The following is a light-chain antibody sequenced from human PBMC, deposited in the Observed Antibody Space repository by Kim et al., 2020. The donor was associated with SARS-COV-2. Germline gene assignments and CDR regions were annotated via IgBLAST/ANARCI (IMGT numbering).Light chain of an antibody. Sequence: GQMVITSCSSSSANIGSNNVNWYQPRPGTAHKLLIYNRSRRPSGVPDRFSGSKSGSTASLTISGLQAEDEADYYCGACDGSMNEWLFGGGTKLTVL. J-gene: IGLJ3*02. CDR1: SANIGSNN. CDR2: NRS. V-gene: IGLV1-44*01. CDR3: GACDGSMNEWL.